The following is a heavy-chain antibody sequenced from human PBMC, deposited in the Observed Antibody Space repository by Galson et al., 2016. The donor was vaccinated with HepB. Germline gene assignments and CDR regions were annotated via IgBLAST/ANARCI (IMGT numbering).Heavy chain of an antibody. CDR3: ARDRRGSGWYIDY. CDR1: GFTFSMYW. V-gene: IGHV3-7*01. D-gene: IGHD6-19*01. J-gene: IGHJ4*02. Sequence: SLRLSCAASGFTFSMYWMSWVRQAPGKGLEWVANIKQGGSEKYYVESMRGRFTISRDNAKNSLFLQMNSLRAEDTAVYYCARDRRGSGWYIDYWGQGTLVTVSS. CDR2: IKQGGSEK.